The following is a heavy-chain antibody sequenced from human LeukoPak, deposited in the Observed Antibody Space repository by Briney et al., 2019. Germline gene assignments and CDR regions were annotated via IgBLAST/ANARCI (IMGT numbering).Heavy chain of an antibody. J-gene: IGHJ5*02. Sequence: ASVTVSFTSSVYTFTISFMHWVRQAPGQGLEGMGIINPIGASPTYAQTFQGRVTMTRDTSTSTVYMELTSLRSEDTAMYYCARDSSSSSLADPWGQGTLVTVSS. CDR1: VYTFTISF. CDR2: INPIGASP. V-gene: IGHV1-46*01. D-gene: IGHD2-2*01. CDR3: ARDSSSSSLADP.